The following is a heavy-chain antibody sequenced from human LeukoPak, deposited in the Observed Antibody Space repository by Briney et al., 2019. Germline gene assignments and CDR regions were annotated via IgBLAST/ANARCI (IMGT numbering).Heavy chain of an antibody. CDR2: IRYDGSNK. V-gene: IGHV3-30*02. Sequence: GGSLRLSCAASGFTFSSYGMHWVRQAPGKGLEWVAFIRYDGSNKYYADSVKGRFTISRDNSKNTLYLQMNSLRAEDTAVYYCARVGGLRLQGAFDIWGQGTMVTVSS. J-gene: IGHJ3*02. CDR1: GFTFSSYG. D-gene: IGHD5-12*01. CDR3: ARVGGLRLQGAFDI.